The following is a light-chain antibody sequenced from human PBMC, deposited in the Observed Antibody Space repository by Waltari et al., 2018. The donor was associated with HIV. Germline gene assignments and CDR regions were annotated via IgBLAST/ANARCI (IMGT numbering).Light chain of an antibody. CDR1: SSDIGGYNY. CDR2: EVT. Sequence: QSALTQPPSPSGSPGQSVTLSCTGTSSDIGGYNYVSRYQQHPGKAPKLIVTEVTKRPSGVPDRFSGSKSGNTASLTVSGLQAEDEAHYYCSSYSPTNKFYVLFGGGTTLTVL. J-gene: IGLJ2*01. CDR3: SSYSPTNKFYVL. V-gene: IGLV2-8*01.